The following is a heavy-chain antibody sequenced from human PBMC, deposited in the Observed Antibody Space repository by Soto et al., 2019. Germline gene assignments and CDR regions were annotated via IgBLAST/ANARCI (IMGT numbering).Heavy chain of an antibody. V-gene: IGHV3-23*01. J-gene: IGHJ4*02. CDR1: GFTFSSYA. CDR3: AKARGYSYGYDYFDY. Sequence: AGGSLRLSCAASGFTFSSYAMSWVRQAPGKGLEWVSAISGSGGSTYYADSVKGRFTISRDNSKNTLYLQMNSLRAEDTAVYYCAKARGYSYGYDYFDYWGQGTLVTVSS. CDR2: ISGSGGST. D-gene: IGHD5-18*01.